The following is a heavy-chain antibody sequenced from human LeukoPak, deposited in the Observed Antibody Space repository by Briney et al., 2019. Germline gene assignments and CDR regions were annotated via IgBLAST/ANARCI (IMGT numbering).Heavy chain of an antibody. CDR1: GFTFSSYW. Sequence: GGSLRLSCAASGFTFSSYWMHWVRQAPGKGLVWVSRINSDGSSTSYADSVKGRFTISRDNAKNTLYLQMNSLRAEDTAVYYCARDQRDYDSSGSSDYWGQGTLVTVSS. V-gene: IGHV3-74*01. J-gene: IGHJ4*02. CDR2: INSDGSST. D-gene: IGHD3-22*01. CDR3: ARDQRDYDSSGSSDY.